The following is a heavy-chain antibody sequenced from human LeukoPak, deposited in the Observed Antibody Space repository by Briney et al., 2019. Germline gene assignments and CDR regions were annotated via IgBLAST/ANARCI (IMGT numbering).Heavy chain of an antibody. J-gene: IGHJ4*02. V-gene: IGHV3-48*01. Sequence: GGSLRLSCAASGFTFSTYGMSWVRQAPGKGLEWVSYISSSGSTIYYEDSVKGRFTISRDTSKNTLSLQMSSLRVEDTAVYFCAREKGRGVISPYYDCWGQGTLVTVSS. CDR1: GFTFSTYG. CDR2: ISSSGSTI. D-gene: IGHD3-10*01. CDR3: AREKGRGVISPYYDC.